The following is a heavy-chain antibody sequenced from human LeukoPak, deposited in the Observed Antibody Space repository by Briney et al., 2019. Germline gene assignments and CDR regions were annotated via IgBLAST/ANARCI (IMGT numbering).Heavy chain of an antibody. J-gene: IGHJ4*02. Sequence: SETLSLTCTVSGYSISSGYYWGWIRQPPGKGLEWIGSIYHSGSTNYNPSLKSRVTISVDTSKNQFSLKLSSVTAADTAVYYCAKSSSVGIDYWGQGTLVTVSS. V-gene: IGHV4-38-2*02. CDR1: GYSISSGYY. CDR3: AKSSSVGIDY. D-gene: IGHD1-26*01. CDR2: IYHSGST.